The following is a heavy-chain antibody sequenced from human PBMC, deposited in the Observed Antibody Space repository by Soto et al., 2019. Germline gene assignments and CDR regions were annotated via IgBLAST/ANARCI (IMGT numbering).Heavy chain of an antibody. CDR3: ARAEMDTAMASLYFDY. CDR2: IYYSGST. V-gene: IGHV4-31*03. J-gene: IGHJ4*02. Sequence: QVQLQESGPGLVKPSQTLSLTCTVSGGSISSGGYYWSWIRQHPGKGLEWIGYIYYSGSTYYNPSLKSRVTISVDTSKNQFSLKLSSVTAADTDVYYCARAEMDTAMASLYFDYWGQGTLVTVSS. CDR1: GGSISSGGYY. D-gene: IGHD5-18*01.